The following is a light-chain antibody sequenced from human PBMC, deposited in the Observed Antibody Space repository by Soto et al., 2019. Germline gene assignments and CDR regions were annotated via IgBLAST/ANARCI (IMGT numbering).Light chain of an antibody. CDR1: QSISSY. Sequence: DIQLTQSPSTLSLSAGDRATLTGRASQSISSYLAWYQQKPGEAPTLLIYAASSWQSGVPARFSGSGSGTDFTLTISSLQPEDFATYYCQQRYSSPRTFGQGTKVDIK. J-gene: IGKJ1*01. CDR3: QQRYSSPRT. V-gene: IGKV1-39*01. CDR2: AAS.